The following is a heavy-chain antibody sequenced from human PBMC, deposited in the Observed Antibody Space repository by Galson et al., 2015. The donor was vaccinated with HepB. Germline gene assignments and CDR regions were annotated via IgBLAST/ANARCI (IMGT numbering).Heavy chain of an antibody. D-gene: IGHD3-10*01. J-gene: IGHJ4*02. V-gene: IGHV3-66*02. CDR2: IYRGGST. CDR1: GFTVSSNY. CDR3: ATSRGGRFGELIYFDY. Sequence: SLRLSCAASGFTVSSNYMSWVRQAPGKGLEWVSVIYRGGSTYYADSVKDRFTISRDNSKNTLYLQMNSLRAEDTAVYYCATSRGGRFGELIYFDYWGQGTLVTVSS.